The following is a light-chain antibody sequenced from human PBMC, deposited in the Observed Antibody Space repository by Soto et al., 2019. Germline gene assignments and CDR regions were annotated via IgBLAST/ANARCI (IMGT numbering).Light chain of an antibody. CDR1: QSVSIY. J-gene: IGKJ1*01. CDR3: MKGTHWPWK. Sequence: EIVLTQSPSTLSLSPVARAPISRRASQSVSIYVAWYQQKPGQVPRLLIYDASNRATGIPARFSGSGSGTDFTLEISRVEAEDVGVYYCMKGTHWPWKCGQGNTVDIK. V-gene: IGKV3-11*01. CDR2: DAS.